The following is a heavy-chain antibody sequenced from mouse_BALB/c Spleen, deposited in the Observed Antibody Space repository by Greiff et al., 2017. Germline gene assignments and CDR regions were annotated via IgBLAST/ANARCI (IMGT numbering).Heavy chain of an antibody. Sequence: EVKLQESGPGLVKPSQSLSLTCTVTGYSITSDYAWNWIRQFPGNKLAWMGYISYSGSTSYNPSLKSRISITRDTSKNQFFLQLNSVTTEDTATYYCARSPTWAWFAYWGQGTLVTVSA. V-gene: IGHV3-2*02. CDR3: ARSPTWAWFAY. J-gene: IGHJ3*01. D-gene: IGHD4-1*01. CDR2: ISYSGST. CDR1: GYSITSDYA.